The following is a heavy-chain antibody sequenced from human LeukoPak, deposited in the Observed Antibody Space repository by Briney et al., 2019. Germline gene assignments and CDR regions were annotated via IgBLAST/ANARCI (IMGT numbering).Heavy chain of an antibody. J-gene: IGHJ4*02. D-gene: IGHD3-22*01. CDR2: IYPGDSDT. CDR1: GYSFTSYW. V-gene: IGHV5-51*01. CDR3: ARHSSHYYDSSGYPDY. Sequence: GESLKISCKGSGYSFTSYWIGWVRQMPGKGLEWMGIIYPGDSDTRYSPSFQGQVTISADKSISTAYLQWSSLKASDTAMYCCARHSSHYYDSSGYPDYWGQGTLVTVSS.